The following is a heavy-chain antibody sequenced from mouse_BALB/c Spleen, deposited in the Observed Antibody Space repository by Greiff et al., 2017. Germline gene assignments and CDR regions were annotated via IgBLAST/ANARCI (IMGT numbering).Heavy chain of an antibody. CDR2: ISDGGSYT. D-gene: IGHD2-4*01. V-gene: IGHV5-4*02. Sequence: EVQVVESGGGLVKPGGSLKLSCAASGFTFSDYYMYWVRQTPEKRLEWVATISDGGSYTYYPDSVKGRFTISRDNAKNNLYLQMSSLKSEDTAMYYCARDGDYDKGGLDYWGQGTTLTVSS. J-gene: IGHJ2*01. CDR3: ARDGDYDKGGLDY. CDR1: GFTFSDYY.